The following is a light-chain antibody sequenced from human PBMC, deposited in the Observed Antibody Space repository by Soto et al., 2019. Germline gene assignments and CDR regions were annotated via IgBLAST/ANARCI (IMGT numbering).Light chain of an antibody. CDR2: DVS. Sequence: DIQMTQSPSTLSASVLYRVTITCRASQTISSWLAWYQQKPGKAPKLLIYDVSSLESGVPSRFSGSGSGKEFTLTISSLQPDDSATYYCQQYNTFWKFGQGTKVDIK. CDR3: QQYNTFWK. CDR1: QTISSW. V-gene: IGKV1-5*01. J-gene: IGKJ1*01.